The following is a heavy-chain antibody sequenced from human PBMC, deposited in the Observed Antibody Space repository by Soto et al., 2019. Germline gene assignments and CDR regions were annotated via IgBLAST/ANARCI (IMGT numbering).Heavy chain of an antibody. CDR2: IIPIFGKA. J-gene: IGHJ6*02. D-gene: IGHD4-17*01. CDR1: GGTFSSSA. V-gene: IGHV1-69*01. CDR3: EVTVTTHYGMDV. Sequence: QVQLVQSGAEVKKPRSSVKVSCKASGGTFSSSAISWVLQAPGQGLEWMGGIIPIFGKANYAQKFQGRVTITADEPTSTAYMELSSLRSEDTAVYYCEVTVTTHYGMDVWGQGTTVTVSS.